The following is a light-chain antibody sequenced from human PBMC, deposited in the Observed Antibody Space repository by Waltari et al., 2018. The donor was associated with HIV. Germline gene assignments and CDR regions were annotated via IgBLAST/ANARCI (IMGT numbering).Light chain of an antibody. V-gene: IGLV1-47*01. J-gene: IGLJ2*01. Sequence: QSVLTQPPSASGTPGQRVTISCSGSSSNLGSTYVYWYQQLPGTAPKLLIYRSNQRPSGVPGRFSGSKSGTSASLAISGLRSEDEADYYCAAWDDSLSGHVVFGGGTKLTVL. CDR1: SSNLGSTY. CDR3: AAWDDSLSGHVV. CDR2: RSN.